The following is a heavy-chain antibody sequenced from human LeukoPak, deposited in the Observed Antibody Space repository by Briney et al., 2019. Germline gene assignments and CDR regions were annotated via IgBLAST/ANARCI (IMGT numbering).Heavy chain of an antibody. Sequence: GGSLRLSCAASGFTFDDYAMHWVRQAPGKGLEWVSGISWNSGSIGYADSVKGRFTISRDNAKNSLYLQMNSLRAEDTALYYCAKDIRPVGYGDYVTEYFQHWGQGTLVTVSS. CDR1: GFTFDDYA. J-gene: IGHJ1*01. D-gene: IGHD4-17*01. CDR2: ISWNSGSI. V-gene: IGHV3-9*01. CDR3: AKDIRPVGYGDYVTEYFQH.